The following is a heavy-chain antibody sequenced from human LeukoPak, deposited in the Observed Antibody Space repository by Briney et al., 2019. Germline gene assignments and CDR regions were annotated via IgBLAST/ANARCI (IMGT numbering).Heavy chain of an antibody. CDR2: IKQDGSEK. D-gene: IGHD6-13*01. J-gene: IGHJ4*02. CDR3: ARGGLRIAAAV. CDR1: GFTFSSYW. Sequence: PGGSLRLYCAASGFTFSSYWMTWVRQAPGKGLEWVANIKQDGSEKYYVDSVKGRFTISRDNAKNSLYLQMNSLRAEDTAVYYCARGGLRIAAAVWGQGTLVTVSS. V-gene: IGHV3-7*01.